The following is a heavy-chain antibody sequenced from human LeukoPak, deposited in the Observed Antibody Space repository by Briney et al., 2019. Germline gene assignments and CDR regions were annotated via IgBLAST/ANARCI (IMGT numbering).Heavy chain of an antibody. CDR2: IIPIFGTA. J-gene: IGHJ4*02. CDR1: GGTFSSYA. V-gene: IGHV1-69*05. D-gene: IGHD4-11*01. CDR3: ARGPYMSAPTPFDY. Sequence: ASVKVSCKASGGTFSSYAISWVRQAPGQGLEWMGGIIPIFGTANYAQKFQGRVTITTDESTSTAYMELRSLRSDDTAVYYCARGPYMSAPTPFDYWGQGTLVTVSS.